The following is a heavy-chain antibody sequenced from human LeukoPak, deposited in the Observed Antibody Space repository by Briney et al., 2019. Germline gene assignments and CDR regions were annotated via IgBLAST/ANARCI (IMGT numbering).Heavy chain of an antibody. V-gene: IGHV1-18*01. CDR3: ARDRCSSTSCYYYW. CDR2: ISAYNGNT. Sequence: ASVKVSCKASGGTFSSYAISWVRQAPGQGLEWMGWISAYNGNTNYAQKLQGRVTMTTDTSTSTAYMELRSLRSDDTAVYYCARDRCSSTSCYYYWWGQGTLVTVSS. D-gene: IGHD2-2*01. J-gene: IGHJ4*02. CDR1: GGTFSSYA.